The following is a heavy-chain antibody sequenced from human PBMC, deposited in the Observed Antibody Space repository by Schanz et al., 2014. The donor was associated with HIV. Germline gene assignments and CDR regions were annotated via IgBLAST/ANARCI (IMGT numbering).Heavy chain of an antibody. CDR1: GFTFSDYG. J-gene: IGHJ6*02. CDR3: ARRSTPGGYYGMDV. V-gene: IGHV3-23*01. Sequence: EELLLESGGGLVQPGGSLRLSCAASGFTFSDYGIHWVRQAPGKGLQWVSGISGSGGSTYYADSVKGRFTISRDNSKNTLYLQMNSLRAEDTAVYYCARRSTPGGYYGMDVWGQGTTVTVSS. CDR2: ISGSGGST. D-gene: IGHD2-15*01.